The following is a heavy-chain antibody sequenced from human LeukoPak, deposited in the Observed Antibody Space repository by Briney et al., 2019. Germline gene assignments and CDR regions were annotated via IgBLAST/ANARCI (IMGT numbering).Heavy chain of an antibody. CDR3: ARDESIAGSTTADY. Sequence: GGSLRLSCAASGFTFSSFWMHWVRQAPGKGPVWVSRINTDGSNTIYADSVKGRFTISRDNAKNTLFLQMNSLRAEDTAVYYCARDESIAGSTTADYWGQGTLVSVSS. D-gene: IGHD1-26*01. V-gene: IGHV3-74*01. CDR1: GFTFSSFW. J-gene: IGHJ4*02. CDR2: INTDGSNT.